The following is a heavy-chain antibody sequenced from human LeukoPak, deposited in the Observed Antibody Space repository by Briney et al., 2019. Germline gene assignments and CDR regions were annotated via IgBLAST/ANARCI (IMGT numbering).Heavy chain of an antibody. D-gene: IGHD1-26*01. V-gene: IGHV3-30-3*01. J-gene: IGHJ6*02. Sequence: GRSLRLSCAASGFTFSSYAMHWVRQAPGKGPEWVAVISYDGSNKYYADSVKGRFTISRDNSKNTLYLQMNSLRAEDTAVYYCARDLEVFRRELPFYYYYYGMDVWGQGTTVTVSS. CDR1: GFTFSSYA. CDR2: ISYDGSNK. CDR3: ARDLEVFRRELPFYYYYYGMDV.